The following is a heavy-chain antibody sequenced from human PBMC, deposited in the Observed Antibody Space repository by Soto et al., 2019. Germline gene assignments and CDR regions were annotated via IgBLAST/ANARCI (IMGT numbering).Heavy chain of an antibody. Sequence: SETLSLTCTVSGGSISSGGYYWSWIRQHPGKGLEWIGYIYYSGSTYYNPSLKSRVTISVDTSKNQFSLKLSSVTAADTAVYYCARSSQSTLTTFGYWGQGTLVTVSS. CDR2: IYYSGST. V-gene: IGHV4-31*03. CDR1: GGSISSGGYY. CDR3: ARSSQSTLTTFGY. J-gene: IGHJ4*02. D-gene: IGHD4-17*01.